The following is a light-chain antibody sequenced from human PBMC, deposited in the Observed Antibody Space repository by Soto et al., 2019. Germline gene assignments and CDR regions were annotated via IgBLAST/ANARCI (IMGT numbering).Light chain of an antibody. CDR2: ATS. CDR1: QSVSGSY. Sequence: EIVLTQSPGTLSLSPGERATLSCRVSQSVSGSYLAWYQQKPGQAPRLLIYATSRRATGIPDRFSGSASETDLTLTISRVEPEDFAVYYWQHYGSSPWTFGQGTTVEIK. CDR3: QHYGSSPWT. V-gene: IGKV3-20*01. J-gene: IGKJ1*01.